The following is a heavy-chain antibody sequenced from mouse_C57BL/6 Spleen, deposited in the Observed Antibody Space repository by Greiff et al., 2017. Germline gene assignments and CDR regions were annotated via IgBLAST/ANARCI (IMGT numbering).Heavy chain of an antibody. V-gene: IGHV1-69*01. CDR3: ARGDYGSSYVDWFAY. CDR2: IDPSDSYT. CDR1: GYTFTSYW. J-gene: IGHJ3*01. Sequence: VQLQQPGAELVMPGASVKLSCKASGYTFTSYWMHWVKQRPGQGLEWIGEIDPSDSYTNYNQKFKGKSTLTVDKSSSTAYMQLSSLTSEDSAVXYCARGDYGSSYVDWFAYWGQGTLVTVSA. D-gene: IGHD1-1*01.